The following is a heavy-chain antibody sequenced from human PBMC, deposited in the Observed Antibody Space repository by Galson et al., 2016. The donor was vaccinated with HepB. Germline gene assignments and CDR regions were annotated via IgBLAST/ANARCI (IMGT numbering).Heavy chain of an antibody. J-gene: IGHJ4*02. Sequence: SLRLSCAASGFTFSDSYLEWGQQAPGSGLEWVGRTRNKAQKYMTEYAASVKGRLSISRDDSTQSMYLQMNSLKTEDTEVYYCVRWVGGSADCWGQGTQGTVS. D-gene: IGHD3-16*01. CDR1: GFTFSDSY. V-gene: IGHV3-72*01. CDR2: TRNKAQKYMT. CDR3: VRWVGGSADC.